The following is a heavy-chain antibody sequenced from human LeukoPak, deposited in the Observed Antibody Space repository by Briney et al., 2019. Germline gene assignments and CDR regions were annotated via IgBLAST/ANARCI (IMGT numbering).Heavy chain of an antibody. CDR3: ATCHMGYSGSSCAFDI. Sequence: PSQTLSLTCTVSGGSISSGNYYWNWIRQPVGKGLEWIGRIYTSGSTNYDPSLKSRVTISIDTSKNQFSLKLSSVTAADTAVYYCATCHMGYSGSSCAFDIWGQGTMVTVSS. CDR2: IYTSGST. CDR1: GGSISSGNYY. D-gene: IGHD6-6*01. V-gene: IGHV4-61*02. J-gene: IGHJ3*02.